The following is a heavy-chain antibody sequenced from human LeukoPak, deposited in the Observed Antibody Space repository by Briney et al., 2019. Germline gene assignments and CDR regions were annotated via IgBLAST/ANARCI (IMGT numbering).Heavy chain of an antibody. CDR1: GGFLSSFA. D-gene: IGHD2-15*01. J-gene: IGHJ1*01. Sequence: GASVKVSCKASGGFLSSFALNWVRQTPGQGLEWMGGIIPIFGSTNYAQKFQVRVTITADESTNTAYMELNSLRSEDTGVYYCARVMVVAGNGGYFLYWGQGTLVTVSS. CDR2: IIPIFGST. V-gene: IGHV1-69*13. CDR3: ARVMVVAGNGGYFLY.